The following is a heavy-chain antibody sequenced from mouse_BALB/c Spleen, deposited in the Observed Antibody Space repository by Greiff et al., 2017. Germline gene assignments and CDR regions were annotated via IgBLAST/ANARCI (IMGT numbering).Heavy chain of an antibody. Sequence: EVQVVESGGGLVKPGGSLKLSCAASGFTFSSYTMSWVRQTPEKRLEWVATISSGGGNTYYPDSVKGRFTISRDNAKNNLYLQMSSLRSEDTALYYCARWVGPYYFDYWGQGTTLTVSS. CDR1: GFTFSSYT. V-gene: IGHV5-9*03. J-gene: IGHJ2*01. CDR3: ARWVGPYYFDY. CDR2: ISSGGGNT.